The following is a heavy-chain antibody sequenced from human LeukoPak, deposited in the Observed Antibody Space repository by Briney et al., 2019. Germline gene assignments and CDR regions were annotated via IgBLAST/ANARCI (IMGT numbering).Heavy chain of an antibody. CDR2: INHSGST. Sequence: PSETLSLTCAVYGGSFSGYYWSWIRQPPGKGLDWFGEINHSGSTNYNPSLKSRVTISVDTSKNQFSLKLSSVTAADTAVYYCARVRYNWNYNWFDPWGQGTLVTVSS. CDR3: ARVRYNWNYNWFDP. D-gene: IGHD1-7*01. J-gene: IGHJ5*02. CDR1: GGSFSGYY. V-gene: IGHV4-34*01.